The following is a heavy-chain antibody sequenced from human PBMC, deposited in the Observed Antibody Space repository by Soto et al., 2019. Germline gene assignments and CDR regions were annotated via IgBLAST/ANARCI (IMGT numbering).Heavy chain of an antibody. V-gene: IGHV1-69*01. Sequence: QVQLVQSGAEVQKPGSSVKVSCKASGGTFSSYAISWVRQAPGQGLEWMGGIIPIFGTANYAQKFQGRVTITADESTSTACMELSSLRSEDTAVYYCARASYYDSSGYYIRGGMDVWGQGTTVTVSS. J-gene: IGHJ6*02. CDR3: ARASYYDSSGYYIRGGMDV. CDR1: GGTFSSYA. CDR2: IIPIFGTA. D-gene: IGHD3-22*01.